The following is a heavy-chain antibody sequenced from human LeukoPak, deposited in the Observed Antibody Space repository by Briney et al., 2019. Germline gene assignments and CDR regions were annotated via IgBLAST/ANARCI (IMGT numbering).Heavy chain of an antibody. D-gene: IGHD6-19*01. CDR3: ARAPPYSNGWYGADNWFDP. CDR1: GYIFTAYH. Sequence: GASVKVSCKASGYIFTAYHLHWVRQAPGQGLEWMGWINPISGVANYAQKFQGRVIMTRDTSISTAYMELSSLKSDDTAVYYCARAPPYSNGWYGADNWFDPWGQGPLVIVSS. J-gene: IGHJ5*02. V-gene: IGHV1-2*02. CDR2: INPISGVA.